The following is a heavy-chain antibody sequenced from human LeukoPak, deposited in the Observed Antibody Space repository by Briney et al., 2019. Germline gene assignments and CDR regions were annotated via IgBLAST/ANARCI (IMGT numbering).Heavy chain of an antibody. CDR2: IYPGDSDT. J-gene: IGHJ4*02. CDR3: ARSASPSIAAAGH. V-gene: IGHV5-51*01. D-gene: IGHD6-13*01. CDR1: GYSFTSCW. Sequence: GESLKISCKGSGYSFTSCWIGWVRQMPGKGLEWMGIIYPGDSDTRYSPSFQGQVTISADKSISTAYLQWSSLKASDTAMYYCARSASPSIAAAGHWGQGTLVTVPS.